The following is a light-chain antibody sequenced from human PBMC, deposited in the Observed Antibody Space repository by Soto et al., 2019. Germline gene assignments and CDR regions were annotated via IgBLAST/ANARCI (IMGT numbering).Light chain of an antibody. Sequence: ETVLTQSPGTLSLSPGERATLSCRASQTIRSNYLAWYRQTPGQAPRLLIYGASNRATGIADRFSGSGSGTDFTLIISRLEPEDFALYYGQQYGSSPWTFGQGTNVEIK. CDR3: QQYGSSPWT. J-gene: IGKJ1*01. V-gene: IGKV3-20*01. CDR1: QTIRSNY. CDR2: GAS.